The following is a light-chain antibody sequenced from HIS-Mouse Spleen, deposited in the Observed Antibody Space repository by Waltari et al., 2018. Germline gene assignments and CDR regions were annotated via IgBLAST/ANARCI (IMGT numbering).Light chain of an antibody. Sequence: QSALTQPASVSGSPGQSITISCTGTSSDVGSYNLVSWYQQHPGKAPKLMIYEGSKRPEGVSNRFSGSKSGNTASLTISGLQAEDEADYYCCSYAGSSTLFGGGTKLTVL. CDR3: CSYAGSSTL. J-gene: IGLJ2*01. CDR1: SSDVGSYNL. V-gene: IGLV2-23*01. CDR2: EGS.